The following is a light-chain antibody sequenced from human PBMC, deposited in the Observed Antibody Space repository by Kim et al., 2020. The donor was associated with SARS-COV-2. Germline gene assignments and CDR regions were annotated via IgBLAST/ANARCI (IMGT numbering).Light chain of an antibody. CDR3: QQYGGSPWT. CDR1: QTISGNY. Sequence: APGERATLSCTASQTISGNYFAWYQQTPGQAPRVLIHGASSRATGIPDRFSGSGSGTDFTLTISRLEPEDFAVYYCQQYGGSPWTFGHGTKVDIK. J-gene: IGKJ1*01. CDR2: GAS. V-gene: IGKV3-20*01.